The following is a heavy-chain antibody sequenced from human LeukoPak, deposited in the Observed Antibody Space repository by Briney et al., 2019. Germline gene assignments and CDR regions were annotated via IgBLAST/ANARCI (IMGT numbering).Heavy chain of an antibody. V-gene: IGHV3-23*01. CDR3: AKDLDCTTYGYYFDY. CDR2: ISSSAETT. D-gene: IGHD2-21*02. CDR1: GFTFSRYE. J-gene: IGHJ4*02. Sequence: GGSLRLSCAASGFTFSRYEMNWVRQAPGKGLEWVSYISSSAETTYYADSVKGRFTISRDNSRNTLYLQMNSLRADDTAVYYCAKDLDCTTYGYYFDYWGQGTLVTVSS.